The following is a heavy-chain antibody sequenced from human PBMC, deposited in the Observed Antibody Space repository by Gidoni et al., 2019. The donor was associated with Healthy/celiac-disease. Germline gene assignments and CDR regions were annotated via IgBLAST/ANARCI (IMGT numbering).Heavy chain of an antibody. Sequence: QVQLVESGGGVVQPGRSLRLSCAASGFTFSSYGMHWVRQAPGKGLEWVAVISYDGSNKYYADSVKGRFTISRDNSKNTLYLQMNSLRAEDTAVYYCAKDGVPAAINYYYGMDVWGQGTTVTVSS. CDR3: AKDGVPAAINYYYGMDV. CDR1: GFTFSSYG. J-gene: IGHJ6*02. D-gene: IGHD2-2*02. V-gene: IGHV3-30*18. CDR2: ISYDGSNK.